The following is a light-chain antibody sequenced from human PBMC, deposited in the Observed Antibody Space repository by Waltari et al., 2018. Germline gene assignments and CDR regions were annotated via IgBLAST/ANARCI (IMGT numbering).Light chain of an antibody. J-gene: IGLJ1*01. CDR2: RNN. Sequence: QSVLTQPPSESGTPGQRVIISCSGSGSNPGSNTVNWYQQLPGTAPRLLSYRNNERPSGVPDRCSGSKSGTSASLASRGLQSEDEADYYCATWDDNLNGRVVGTGTTVTVL. V-gene: IGLV1-44*01. CDR1: GSNPGSNT. CDR3: ATWDDNLNGRV.